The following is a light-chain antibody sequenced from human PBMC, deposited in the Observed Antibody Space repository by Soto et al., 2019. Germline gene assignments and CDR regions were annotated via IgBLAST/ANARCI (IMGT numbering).Light chain of an antibody. CDR1: QSVSAN. Sequence: EVVMTQSPATLSVSPGERATLSCRASQSVSANLAWYQQKPGQAPRLLIYGASSRATGSPARFSGSGSGTDFTVTIISLQSEDFAVYYCQQYNKWATSGPGTRLEIE. CDR2: GAS. CDR3: QQYNKWAT. J-gene: IGKJ5*01. V-gene: IGKV3-15*01.